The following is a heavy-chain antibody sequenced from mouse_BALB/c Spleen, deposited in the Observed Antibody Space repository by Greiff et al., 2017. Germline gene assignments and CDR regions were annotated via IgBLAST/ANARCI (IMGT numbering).Heavy chain of an antibody. Sequence: ELVRPGTSVKISCKASGYTFTSYWINWIKQRPGQGLEWIGRIAPGSGSTYYNEMFKGKATLTVDTSSSTAYIQLSSLSSEDSAVYFCARRDYGSSLDYWGQGTTLTVSS. CDR3: ARRDYGSSLDY. CDR1: GYTFTSYW. CDR2: IAPGSGST. J-gene: IGHJ2*01. D-gene: IGHD1-1*01. V-gene: IGHV1S41*01.